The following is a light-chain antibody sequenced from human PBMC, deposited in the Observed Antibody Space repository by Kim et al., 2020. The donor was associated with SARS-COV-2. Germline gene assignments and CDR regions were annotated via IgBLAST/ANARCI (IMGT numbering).Light chain of an antibody. J-gene: IGKJ1*01. CDR3: QQSYTSPRT. Sequence: DIQMTQSPSSLSASVGDRVTITCRASQNIVNFLNWYQHKPGKAPNLLIYAASNLQSGVPSRFSGSGSGTDFTLTIGNLEPEDFATYYCQQSYTSPRTFGQGTKVDIK. CDR2: AAS. CDR1: QNIVNF. V-gene: IGKV1-39*01.